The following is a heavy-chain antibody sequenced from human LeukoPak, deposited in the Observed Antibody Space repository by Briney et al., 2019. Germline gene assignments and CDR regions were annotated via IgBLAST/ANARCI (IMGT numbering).Heavy chain of an antibody. V-gene: IGHV4-59*01. CDR2: IYYSGST. Sequence: SETLSLTCTVSGGSISSYYWSWIRQPSGKGLEWIGYIYYSGSTNYNPSLKSRVTISVDTSKNQFSLKLSSVTAADTAVYYCARAYIAVADFDYWGQGTLVTVSS. CDR1: GGSISSYY. CDR3: ARAYIAVADFDY. D-gene: IGHD6-19*01. J-gene: IGHJ4*02.